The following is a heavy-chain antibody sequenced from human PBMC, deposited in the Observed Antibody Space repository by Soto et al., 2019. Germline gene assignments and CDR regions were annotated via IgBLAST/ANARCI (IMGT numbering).Heavy chain of an antibody. V-gene: IGHV6-1*01. J-gene: IGHJ3*01. Sequence: SQTLSLTCAISGDSFSSNVVAWNWIRQSPSRGLEWLGRTYYRSKWYNDYAVSVKSRITVNPDTSKNQFSLQLSSVTPEDTAVYYCARWKYSGFDVWGHVTIVPVS. CDR1: GDSFSSNVVA. CDR2: TYYRSKWYN. CDR3: ARWKYSGFDV. D-gene: IGHD1-7*01.